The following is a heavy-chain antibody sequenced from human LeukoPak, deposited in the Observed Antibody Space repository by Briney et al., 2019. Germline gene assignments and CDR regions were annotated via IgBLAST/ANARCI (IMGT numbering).Heavy chain of an antibody. CDR1: KYTFSGYY. CDR2: INPKTGDT. J-gene: IGHJ3*02. V-gene: IGHV1-2*02. Sequence: ASVKVSCKASKYTFSGYYMHWVRQAPGQGLQWMGWINPKTGDTNYAQKFRGRVTMTRDTSISTGYMSLSRLRSDDTAVYYCATVALDDFWSGYDGFDIWGQGTMVIVS. D-gene: IGHD3-3*01. CDR3: ATVALDDFWSGYDGFDI.